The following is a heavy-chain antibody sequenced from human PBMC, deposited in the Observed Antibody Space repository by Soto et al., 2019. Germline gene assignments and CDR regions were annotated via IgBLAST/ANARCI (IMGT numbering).Heavy chain of an antibody. CDR1: GYTFTSYA. J-gene: IGHJ5*02. D-gene: IGHD4-4*01. V-gene: IGHV1-3*01. CDR2: INAGNGNT. Sequence: ASVKVSCKASGYTFTSYAMHWVRLAPGQRLEWMGWINAGNGNTKYSQKFQGRVTITRDTSASTAYMELSSLRSEDTAVYYCASGDHDYSNSGWFDPWGQGTLVTVSS. CDR3: ASGDHDYSNSGWFDP.